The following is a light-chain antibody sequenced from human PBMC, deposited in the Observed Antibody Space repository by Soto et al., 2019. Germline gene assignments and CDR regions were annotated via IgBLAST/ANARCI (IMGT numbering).Light chain of an antibody. CDR1: QSVSSY. V-gene: IGKV3-11*01. CDR3: QQRSNWPLT. Sequence: EIVLTQSPATLSLSPGERATLSCRASQSVSSYLTWYQQKPGQAPRLLIYDVSNRATGIPTRFSGSGSGTDFTLTISSLEPEDFAVYYCQQRSNWPLTFGGGTKVEIK. J-gene: IGKJ4*01. CDR2: DVS.